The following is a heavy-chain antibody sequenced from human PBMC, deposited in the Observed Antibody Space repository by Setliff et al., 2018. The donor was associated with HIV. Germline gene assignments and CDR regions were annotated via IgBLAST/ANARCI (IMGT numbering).Heavy chain of an antibody. D-gene: IGHD6-6*01. CDR2: INHSGSN. V-gene: IGHV4-34*01. CDR3: ARARSLITVRRSFDY. CDR1: GGSFSDHY. Sequence: TSETLSLTCAVYGGSFSDHYWSGIRQPPGKGLEWIGEINHSGSNNYTSSLKSRVTISVDTSKNQFSRKLNSVTAADTAVYYCARARSLITVRRSFDYWGQGTLVTVSS. J-gene: IGHJ4*02.